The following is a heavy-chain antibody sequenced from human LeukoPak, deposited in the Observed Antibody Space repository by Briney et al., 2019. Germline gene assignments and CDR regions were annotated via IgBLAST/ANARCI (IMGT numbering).Heavy chain of an antibody. CDR3: ARHFTYYYDSSGYPRDAFDI. Sequence: SETLSLTCTVSGGSISPYYWSWIRQSPGKGLVWIGYIYYSGSTNYNPSLKSRVTISVDTSKNQVSLKLSSVTAADTALYYCARHFTYYYDSSGYPRDAFDIWGQGTMVTVSS. CDR1: GGSISPYY. CDR2: IYYSGST. D-gene: IGHD3-22*01. V-gene: IGHV4-59*08. J-gene: IGHJ3*02.